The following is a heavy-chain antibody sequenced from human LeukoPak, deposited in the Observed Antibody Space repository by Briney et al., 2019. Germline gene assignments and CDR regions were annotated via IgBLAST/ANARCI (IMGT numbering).Heavy chain of an antibody. D-gene: IGHD6-6*01. CDR1: GFTFSSYS. CDR2: ISSSSSTI. J-gene: IGHJ6*03. V-gene: IGHV3-48*01. CDR3: ARAGIAARYMDV. Sequence: TGGSLRLSCAASGFTFSSYSMNWVRQAPGKGLEWVSYISSSSSTIYYADSVKGRFTISRDNAKNSLYLQVNSLRAEDTAVYYCARAGIAARYMDVWAKGPRSPSP.